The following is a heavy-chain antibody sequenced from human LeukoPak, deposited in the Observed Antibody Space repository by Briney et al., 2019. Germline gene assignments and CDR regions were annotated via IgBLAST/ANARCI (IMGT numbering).Heavy chain of an antibody. J-gene: IGHJ3*02. CDR1: GFTFSSYA. CDR2: ISYDGSNK. Sequence: GGSLRLSCAASGFTFSSYAMHWVRQAPGKGLEWVAVISYDGSNKYYADSVKGRFTISRDNSKNTLYLQMNSLRAEDTAVYYCARDPYPLLLWFGELQAGDAFDIWGQGTTVTVSS. V-gene: IGHV3-30-3*01. D-gene: IGHD3-10*01. CDR3: ARDPYPLLLWFGELQAGDAFDI.